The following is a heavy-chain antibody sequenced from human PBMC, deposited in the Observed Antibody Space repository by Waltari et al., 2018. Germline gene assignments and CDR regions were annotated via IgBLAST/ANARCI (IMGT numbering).Heavy chain of an antibody. CDR1: GFTFDDYT. CDR3: AKDRGRAAMAPFDY. Sequence: EVQLVESGGVVVQPGGSLRLSCAASGFTFDDYTMHWVRQAPGKGLEWVSLISWDGGSTYYADSVKGRFTISRDNSKNSLYLQMNSLRTEDTALYYCAKDRGRAAMAPFDYWGQGTLVTVSS. V-gene: IGHV3-43*01. J-gene: IGHJ4*02. D-gene: IGHD5-18*01. CDR2: ISWDGGST.